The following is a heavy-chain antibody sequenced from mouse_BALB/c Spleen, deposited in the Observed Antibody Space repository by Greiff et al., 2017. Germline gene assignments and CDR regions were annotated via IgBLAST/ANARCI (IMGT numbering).Heavy chain of an antibody. V-gene: IGHV1S135*01. D-gene: IGHD2-14*01. Sequence: EVQLQQSGPELMKPGASVKISCKASGYSFTSYYMHWVKQSHGKSLEWIGYIDPFNGGTSYNQKFKGKATLTVDKSSSTAYMHLSSLTSEDSAVYYCARGGGTYAMDYWGQGTSVTVSS. J-gene: IGHJ4*01. CDR1: GYSFTSYY. CDR2: IDPFNGGT. CDR3: ARGGGTYAMDY.